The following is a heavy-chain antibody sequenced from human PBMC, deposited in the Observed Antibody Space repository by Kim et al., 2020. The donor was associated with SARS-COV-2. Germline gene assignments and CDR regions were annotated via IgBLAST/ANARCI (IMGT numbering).Heavy chain of an antibody. V-gene: IGHV4-34*01. Sequence: SETLSLTCAVYGGSFSGYYWSWIRQPPGKGLEWIGEINHSGSTNYNPSLKSRVTISVDTSKNQFSLKLSSVTAADTAVYYCARWKGRILTGPTFSRGAYYFDYWGQGTLVTVSS. D-gene: IGHD3-9*01. CDR1: GGSFSGYY. CDR2: INHSGST. J-gene: IGHJ4*02. CDR3: ARWKGRILTGPTFSRGAYYFDY.